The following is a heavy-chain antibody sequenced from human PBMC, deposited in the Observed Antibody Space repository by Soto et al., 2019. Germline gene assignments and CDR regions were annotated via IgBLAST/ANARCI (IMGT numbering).Heavy chain of an antibody. D-gene: IGHD2-2*01. CDR1: GYSFTSYW. V-gene: IGHV5-51*01. Sequence: PGESLKPSCHGPGYSFTSYWIGWVGQMPGKGLEWMGIIYPGDSDTRYSPSFQGQVTISADKSISTAYLQGSSLKASDTAMYYCARHTAQVDYYYYGMDVWGQGTTVTVSS. CDR2: IYPGDSDT. CDR3: ARHTAQVDYYYYGMDV. J-gene: IGHJ6*02.